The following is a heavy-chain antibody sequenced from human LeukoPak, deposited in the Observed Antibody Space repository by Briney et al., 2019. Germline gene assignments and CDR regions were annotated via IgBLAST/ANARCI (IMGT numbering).Heavy chain of an antibody. CDR1: GYIFTSYG. J-gene: IGHJ3*02. Sequence: ASVKVSCKAAGYIFTSYGISCVRQAPGQGLEWMGWISAYNGYTNYAQKLQGRVTMITDTSTSTAYMELRSLRSDDTAVYYCARGRRRLHPVYIWGQGTMVTVSS. V-gene: IGHV1-18*01. CDR3: ARGRRRLHPVYI. CDR2: ISAYNGYT. D-gene: IGHD5-12*01.